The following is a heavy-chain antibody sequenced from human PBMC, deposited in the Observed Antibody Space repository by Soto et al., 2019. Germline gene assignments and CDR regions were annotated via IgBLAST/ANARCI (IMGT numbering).Heavy chain of an antibody. CDR3: AKDLLAAPGKVFHY. Sequence: EVQLLESGGGLVQPGGSLRLSCAASGFTFSSCAMNWVRQAPGNGLEWVSGISGTGGSTSYADSVKGRFTISRDNSKNTMYLQMNSLRAEDTAVYYCAKDLLAAPGKVFHYWGQGTLVTVSS. D-gene: IGHD6-13*01. CDR1: GFTFSSCA. CDR2: ISGTGGST. J-gene: IGHJ4*02. V-gene: IGHV3-23*01.